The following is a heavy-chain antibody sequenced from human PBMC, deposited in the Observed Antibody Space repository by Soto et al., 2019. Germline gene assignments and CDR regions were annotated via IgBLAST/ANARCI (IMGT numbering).Heavy chain of an antibody. CDR3: ATVIPVGDVSEAILTGLDV. Sequence: SETLSLTCSVSGDSISGSGYYWGWIRQPPGKGLEWIGSIYYSGDTYYNPSLSSRVTVSVDTSKNQFSLKLSSVTAEETAVYYCATVIPVGDVSEAILTGLDVWGQGTTVT. V-gene: IGHV4-39*01. CDR1: GDSISGSGYY. CDR2: IYYSGDT. J-gene: IGHJ6*02. D-gene: IGHD2-2*02.